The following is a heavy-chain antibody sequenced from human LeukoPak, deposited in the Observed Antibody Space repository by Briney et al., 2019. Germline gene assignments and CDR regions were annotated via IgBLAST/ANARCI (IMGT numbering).Heavy chain of an antibody. CDR1: GFTFSGSA. D-gene: IGHD5-18*01. CDR2: IRSKANSYAT. Sequence: GGSLKLSCAASGFTFSGSAMHWVRQASGKGLEWVGRIRSKANSYATAYAASVKGRFTISRDDSKNTAYLQMNSLKTEDTAVYYCTPQGGYSYGYGIGYWGQGTLVTVSS. V-gene: IGHV3-73*01. J-gene: IGHJ4*02. CDR3: TPQGGYSYGYGIGY.